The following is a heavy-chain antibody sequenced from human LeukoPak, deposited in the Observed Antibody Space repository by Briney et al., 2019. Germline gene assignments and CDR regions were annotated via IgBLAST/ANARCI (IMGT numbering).Heavy chain of an antibody. CDR1: GFTFSSFY. CDR3: ARGFNRGFDP. D-gene: IGHD3-10*01. CDR2: IYSGGNT. Sequence: GGSLRLSCAASGFTFSSFYMSWVRQAPGKGLEWVSVIYSGGNTYYADSVKGRFTISRDNSKNTIYLQMNSLRDDDTAVYYCARGFNRGFDPWGQGTLVIVS. J-gene: IGHJ5*02. V-gene: IGHV3-53*01.